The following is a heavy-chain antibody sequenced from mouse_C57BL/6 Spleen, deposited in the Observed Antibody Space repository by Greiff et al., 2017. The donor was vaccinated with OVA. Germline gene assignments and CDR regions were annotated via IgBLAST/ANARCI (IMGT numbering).Heavy chain of an antibody. CDR2: IDPEDGET. V-gene: IGHV14-2*01. Sequence: DVKLVESGAELVKPGASVKLSCTASGFNIKDYYMHWVKQRTEQGLEWIGRIDPEDGETKYAPKFQGKATITADTSSNTAYLQLSSLTSEDTAVYYCDLITTVFDYWGQGTTLTVSS. CDR1: GFNIKDYY. CDR3: DLITTVFDY. D-gene: IGHD1-1*01. J-gene: IGHJ2*01.